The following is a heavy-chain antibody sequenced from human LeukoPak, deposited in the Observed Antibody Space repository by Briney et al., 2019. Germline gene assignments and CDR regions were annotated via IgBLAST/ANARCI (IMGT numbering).Heavy chain of an antibody. CDR2: VYHSGST. D-gene: IGHD3-10*01. J-gene: IGHJ5*02. V-gene: IGHV4-59*01. CDR1: RGSITTYY. CDR3: ATDRQEGGSGSYWFDP. Sequence: KPSETLSLTCTVSRGSITTYYWSWIRQPAGKGLEWIGNVYHSGSTTYNHSLKSRVSMSVDMSKNQFSLNLRSVTAADTATYYCATDRQEGGSGSYWFDPWGQGTQVTVSS.